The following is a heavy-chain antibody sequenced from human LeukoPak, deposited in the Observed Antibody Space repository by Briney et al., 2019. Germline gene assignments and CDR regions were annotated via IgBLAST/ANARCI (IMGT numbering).Heavy chain of an antibody. Sequence: GGSLRLSCAASGFTFSSYSMNWVRPAPGKGLEWVSSISSSSSYIYYADSVKGRFTISRDNAKNSLYLQMNSLRAEDTAVYYCARDRSGLLWFGELNYFDYWGQGTLVTVSS. J-gene: IGHJ4*02. D-gene: IGHD3-10*01. CDR2: ISSSSSYI. CDR1: GFTFSSYS. V-gene: IGHV3-21*01. CDR3: ARDRSGLLWFGELNYFDY.